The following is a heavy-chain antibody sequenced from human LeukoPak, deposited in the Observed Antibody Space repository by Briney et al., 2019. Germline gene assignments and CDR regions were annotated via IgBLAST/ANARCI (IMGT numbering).Heavy chain of an antibody. V-gene: IGHV3-53*01. CDR3: ATAVASSSGWYADY. CDR1: GFTVSSNY. Sequence: PGGSLRLSCAASGFTVSSNYMSWVRQAPGKGLEWVSVIYSGGVTYYADSVKGRFTVSRDNSKNTLYLQMNSLRAEDTAVYYCATAVASSSGWYADYWGQGTLVTVSS. CDR2: IYSGGVT. J-gene: IGHJ4*02. D-gene: IGHD6-19*01.